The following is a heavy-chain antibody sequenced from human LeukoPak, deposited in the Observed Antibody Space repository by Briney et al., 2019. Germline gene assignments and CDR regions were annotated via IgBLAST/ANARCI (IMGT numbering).Heavy chain of an antibody. CDR2: IYTSGST. J-gene: IGHJ6*04. V-gene: IGHV4-4*07. CDR3: ARDDNRGYCSGGSCPPMDV. D-gene: IGHD2-15*01. Sequence: SETLSLTCTASGGSISSYYWSWIRQPAGKGLEWIGRIYTSGSTNYNPSLKSRVTMSVDTSKNQFSLKLSSVTAADTAVYYCARDDNRGYCSGGSCPPMDVWGKGTTVTVSS. CDR1: GGSISSYY.